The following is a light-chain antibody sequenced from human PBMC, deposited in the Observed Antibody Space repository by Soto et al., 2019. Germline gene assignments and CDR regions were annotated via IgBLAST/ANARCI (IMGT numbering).Light chain of an antibody. CDR1: QTVSNTY. J-gene: IGKJ1*01. CDR3: QQFRGLWT. V-gene: IGKV3-20*01. CDR2: GAS. Sequence: EIVLTQSPGTLSLSPGERATLSCRASQTVSNTYLAWYQQKPGQAPRLLIYGASSRATGIPYRFSGSGSGSDFTLTISRLEPEDFAVYYCQQFRGLWTFGPGTKVEIK.